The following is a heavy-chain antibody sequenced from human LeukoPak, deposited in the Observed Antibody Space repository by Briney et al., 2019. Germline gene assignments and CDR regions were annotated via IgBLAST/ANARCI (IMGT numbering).Heavy chain of an antibody. CDR2: INHSGNT. CDR3: ARQDTAMVKGWFDP. V-gene: IGHV4-38-2*01. J-gene: IGHJ5*02. Sequence: PSETLSLTCAVSGYSISSGYYWGWIRQPPGRGLEWIGSINHSGNTYCNPSLKSRVAISIGTSKNDFSLKVTSVTAADTAVYFCARQDTAMVKGWFDPWGQGTQVTVSS. D-gene: IGHD5-18*01. CDR1: GYSISSGYY.